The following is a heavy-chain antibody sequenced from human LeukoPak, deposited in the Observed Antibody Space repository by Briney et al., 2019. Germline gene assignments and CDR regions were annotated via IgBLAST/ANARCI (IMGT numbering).Heavy chain of an antibody. V-gene: IGHV4-59*01. J-gene: IGHJ5*02. CDR2: IYYSGST. CDR1: GGSISSYY. Sequence: SETLSLICTVSGGSISSYYWSWIRQPPGKGLEWIGYIYYSGSTNYNPSLKSRVTISVDTSKNQFSLKLSSVTAADTAVYYCASYRVVPAASGWFDPWGQGTLVTVSS. CDR3: ASYRVVPAASGWFDP. D-gene: IGHD2-2*01.